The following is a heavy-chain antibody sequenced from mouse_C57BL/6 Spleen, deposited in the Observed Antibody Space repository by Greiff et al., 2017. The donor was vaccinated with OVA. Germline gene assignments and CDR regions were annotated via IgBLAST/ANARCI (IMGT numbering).Heavy chain of an antibody. V-gene: IGHV1-74*01. Sequence: QVQLKQPGAELVKPGASVKVSCKASGYTFTSYWMHWVKQRPGQGLEWLGRINPSDSDTNYNPKFKGKATLTVDKSSSTSYMQLSSRTSEDSAVYYCAIVVAHYYAMDYWGQGTSVTVSS. D-gene: IGHD1-1*01. CDR2: INPSDSDT. CDR1: GYTFTSYW. CDR3: AIVVAHYYAMDY. J-gene: IGHJ4*01.